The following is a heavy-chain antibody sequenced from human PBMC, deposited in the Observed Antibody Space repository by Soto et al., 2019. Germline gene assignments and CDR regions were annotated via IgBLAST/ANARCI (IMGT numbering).Heavy chain of an antibody. CDR2: ISASGDST. J-gene: IGHJ4*02. Sequence: PGGSLRLSCAASGFTFSSYAMSWVRQAPGKGLEWVLVISASGDSTYYADSVKGRFTISRDNSKNTLYLKMNSLRAEDTAVYYCAKHRDGYNAFDNWGQGTLVTVSS. CDR3: AKHRDGYNAFDN. CDR1: GFTFSSYA. D-gene: IGHD6-25*01. V-gene: IGHV3-23*01.